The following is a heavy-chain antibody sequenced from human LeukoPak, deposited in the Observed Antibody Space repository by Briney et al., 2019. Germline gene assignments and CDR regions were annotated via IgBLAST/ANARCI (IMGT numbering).Heavy chain of an antibody. Sequence: GGSLRLSCAASGFTVSTNYMSWVRQAPGKGLEWVSTLYSGGGTYYADSVKGRFTISRDNSKNTLYPQMNSLRAEDTAVYYCATGGGNYYNRYWGQGSLVTVSS. CDR1: GFTVSTNY. J-gene: IGHJ4*02. CDR3: ATGGGNYYNRY. CDR2: LYSGGGT. D-gene: IGHD3-10*01. V-gene: IGHV3-53*01.